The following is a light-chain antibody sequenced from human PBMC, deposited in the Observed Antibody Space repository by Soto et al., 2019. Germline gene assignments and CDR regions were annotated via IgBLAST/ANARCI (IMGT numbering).Light chain of an antibody. CDR3: QQRHMWPIT. Sequence: EIVLTQSPGTLSLSPGERATLSCRASQSVSNNYLAWYQQKPGQAPRLLIYGASNRATGIPPRFSGSGSGTDFTLTISSLEREDSAVYYCQQRHMWPITFGQGTRLEIK. CDR1: QSVSNNY. V-gene: IGKV3D-20*02. J-gene: IGKJ5*01. CDR2: GAS.